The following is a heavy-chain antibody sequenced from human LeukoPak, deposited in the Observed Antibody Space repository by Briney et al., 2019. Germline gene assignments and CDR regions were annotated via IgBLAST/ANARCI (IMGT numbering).Heavy chain of an antibody. CDR1: EFSFSSYW. CDR3: ARDGGYTGGWTYGAGDY. CDR2: ISNDGNEK. V-gene: IGHV3-30*19. Sequence: PGGSLRLSCIASEFSFSSYWMSWVRQAPGKGLECVAVISNDGNEKYYADSVKGRFSISRDNSKNTLYLQMSSLRTEDTAVYYCARDGGYTGGWTYGAGDYWGQGTLVTVSS. J-gene: IGHJ4*01. D-gene: IGHD2-8*02.